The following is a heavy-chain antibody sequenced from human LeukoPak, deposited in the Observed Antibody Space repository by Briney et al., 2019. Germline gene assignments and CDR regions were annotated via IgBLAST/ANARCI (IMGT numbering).Heavy chain of an antibody. D-gene: IGHD4-17*01. Sequence: SETLSLTCAVSGYSIRGDDYWGWIRQSPGKGLEWIGSIYHSGSTHYNPSLKSRVTISVDTSKNQFSLRWTSVPAADTAVYYCARNRSVTTTPGFDHWGQGTLVTVSS. V-gene: IGHV4-38-2*01. CDR2: IYHSGST. CDR1: GYSIRGDDY. J-gene: IGHJ4*02. CDR3: ARNRSVTTTPGFDH.